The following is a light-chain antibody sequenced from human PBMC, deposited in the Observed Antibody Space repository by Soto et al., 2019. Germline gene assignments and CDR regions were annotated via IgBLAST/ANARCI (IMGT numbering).Light chain of an antibody. Sequence: DIQMTQSPSTLSESVGDRVTITCRASRTISSWLAWYQQKPGKAPKLLIYKASTLKSGVPSRFSGSGSGTEFTLTISSLQPDDFATYYCQHYNSYSEAFGQGTKVDIK. CDR1: RTISSW. CDR2: KAS. J-gene: IGKJ1*01. CDR3: QHYNSYSEA. V-gene: IGKV1-5*03.